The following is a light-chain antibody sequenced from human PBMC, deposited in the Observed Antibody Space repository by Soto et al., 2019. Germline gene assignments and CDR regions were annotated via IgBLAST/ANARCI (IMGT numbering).Light chain of an antibody. J-gene: IGKJ1*01. V-gene: IGKV1-5*01. CDR1: QSISTW. CDR3: QQYNRYSPWT. CDR2: DAS. Sequence: DIQMTQSPSTLSASVGDRVTITCRASQSISTWLAWCQQKPGKAPDLLIYDASSLEGGVPSRFSGSGSGTEFTLTISSLQPDDFATYYCQQYNRYSPWTFGQGTKVDIK.